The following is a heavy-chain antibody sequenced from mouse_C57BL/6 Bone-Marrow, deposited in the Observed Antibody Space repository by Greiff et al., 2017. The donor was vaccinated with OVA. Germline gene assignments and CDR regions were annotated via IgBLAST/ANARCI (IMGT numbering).Heavy chain of an antibody. CDR2: IHPNSGST. D-gene: IGHD3-1*01. CDR1: GYTFTSYW. V-gene: IGHV1-64*01. Sequence: VQLQQPGAELVKPGASVKLSCKASGYTFTSYWMHWVKQRPGQGLEWIGMIHPNSGSTNYNEKFKSKATLTVDKSSSTAYMQLSSLTSEDSAVYYCARPDPLIGDFDYWGQGTTLTVSS. CDR3: ARPDPLIGDFDY. J-gene: IGHJ2*01.